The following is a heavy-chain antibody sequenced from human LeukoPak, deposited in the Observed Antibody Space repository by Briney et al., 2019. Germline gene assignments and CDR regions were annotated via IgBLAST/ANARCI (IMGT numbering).Heavy chain of an antibody. Sequence: SETLSLTCTVSGDSINSGNSHWTWIRQPPWKGLEWLGSVYDSWNNYYNPSLESRITMSVDTSKNQYSLELSSVIAADTAVYYCASYFVGNGGRGYWGQGALVTVSS. D-gene: IGHD3-10*02. CDR1: GDSINSGNSH. J-gene: IGHJ4*02. CDR3: ASYFVGNGGRGY. V-gene: IGHV4-30-4*01. CDR2: VYDSWNN.